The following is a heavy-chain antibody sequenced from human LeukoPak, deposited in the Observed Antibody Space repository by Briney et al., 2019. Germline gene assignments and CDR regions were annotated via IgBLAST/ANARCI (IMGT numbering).Heavy chain of an antibody. V-gene: IGHV3-23*01. J-gene: IGHJ4*02. Sequence: GGSLTLSCPASGFTFSSYAMSWVRQAPGKGLEWISAFSVKGGSTTYADSLRGRFTIPRDNSKNTLYLQMNSLRAEDTAVYYGAKVAPPFSGDYCFDYWGEGTLVTVSS. D-gene: IGHD4-17*01. CDR1: GFTFSSYA. CDR3: AKVAPPFSGDYCFDY. CDR2: FSVKGGST.